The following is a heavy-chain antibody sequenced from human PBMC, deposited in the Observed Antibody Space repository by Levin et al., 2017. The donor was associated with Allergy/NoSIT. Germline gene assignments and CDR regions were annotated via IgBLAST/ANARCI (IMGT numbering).Heavy chain of an antibody. CDR1: GFTFSSYA. V-gene: IGHV3-30-3*01. CDR3: ARGRRNYDSSGYYYFDY. J-gene: IGHJ4*02. CDR2: ISYDGSNK. Sequence: GESLKISCAASGFTFSSYAMHWVRQAPGKGLEWVAVISYDGSNKYYADSVKGRFTISRDNSKNTLYLQMNSLRAEDTAVYYCARGRRNYDSSGYYYFDYWGQGTLVTVSS. D-gene: IGHD3-22*01.